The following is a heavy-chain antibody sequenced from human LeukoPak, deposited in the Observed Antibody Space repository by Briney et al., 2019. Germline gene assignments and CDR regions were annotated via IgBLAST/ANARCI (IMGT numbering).Heavy chain of an antibody. CDR1: GFTFSYHW. J-gene: IGHJ4*02. V-gene: IGHV3-7*03. CDR3: ARGIDH. Sequence: TGGSLRLSCAASGFTFSYHWMTWVRQAPGKGLEWVANIKNDGAVKNYVDSVKGRFTISRDNAKNSLYLQMNSLRAEDTAVYYCARGIDHWGQGTLVTVSS. CDR2: IKNDGAVK.